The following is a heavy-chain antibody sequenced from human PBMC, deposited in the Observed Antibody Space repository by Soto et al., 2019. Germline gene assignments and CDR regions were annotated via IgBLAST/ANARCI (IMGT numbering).Heavy chain of an antibody. CDR3: AHRDYYNSSGYAPFGS. CDR2: LYWNEDK. D-gene: IGHD3-22*01. Sequence: SGPTLVNPTQTLTLTCSFSGFPLSTSGVGVGWIRQPPGKALEWLVLLYWNEDKRYSPSLESRLTVTKDTSKNQVVLTMTNVDPVDTATYYCAHRDYYNSSGYAPFGSWGQGTLVTVSS. J-gene: IGHJ4*02. CDR1: GFPLSTSGVG. V-gene: IGHV2-5*01.